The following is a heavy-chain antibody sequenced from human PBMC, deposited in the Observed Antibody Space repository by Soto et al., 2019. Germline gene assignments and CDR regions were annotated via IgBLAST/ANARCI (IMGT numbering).Heavy chain of an antibody. Sequence: ASVKVSCKASGYTFTSSGISWVRQAPGQGLEWMGWISAYNGNTNYAQKLQGRVTMATDTSTSTAYMELRSLRSDDTAVYYCAREKYGGYSSGWESYYYYGMDVWGQGTTVTVSS. CDR1: GYTFTSSG. CDR3: AREKYGGYSSGWESYYYYGMDV. CDR2: ISAYNGNT. V-gene: IGHV1-18*01. D-gene: IGHD6-19*01. J-gene: IGHJ6*02.